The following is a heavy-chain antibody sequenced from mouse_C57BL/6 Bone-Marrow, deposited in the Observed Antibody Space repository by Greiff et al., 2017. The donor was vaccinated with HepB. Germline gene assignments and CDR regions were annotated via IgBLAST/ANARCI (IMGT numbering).Heavy chain of an antibody. CDR3: ARQGAQAFFDY. J-gene: IGHJ2*01. Sequence: EVQRVESGGGLVKPGGSLKLSCAASGFTFSSYTMSWVRQTPEKRLEWVATISGGGGNTYYPDSVKGRFTISRDNAKNTLYLQMSSLRSEDTALYYCARQGAQAFFDYWGQGTTLTVSS. CDR2: ISGGGGNT. D-gene: IGHD3-2*02. CDR1: GFTFSSYT. V-gene: IGHV5-9*01.